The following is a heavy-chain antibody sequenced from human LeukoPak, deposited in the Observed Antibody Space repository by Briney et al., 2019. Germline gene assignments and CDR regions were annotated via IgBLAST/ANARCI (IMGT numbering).Heavy chain of an antibody. CDR2: VHYSGTA. V-gene: IGHV4-59*01. J-gene: IGHJ4*02. CDR3: ARGYGDFRVEGRYFHS. Sequence: PSETLSLTCTVSGGSISSYYWSWVRQPPGKGLEFIGHVHYSGTANYKPSLRSRVTISIATSKQQFFLKLKSVTAADTAVYYCARGYGDFRVEGRYFHSWGQGTLVTVSS. D-gene: IGHD4-17*01. CDR1: GGSISSYY.